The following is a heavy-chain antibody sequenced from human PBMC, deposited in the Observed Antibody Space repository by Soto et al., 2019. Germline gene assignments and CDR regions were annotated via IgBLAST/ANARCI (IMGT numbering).Heavy chain of an antibody. CDR2: IIPIFGTA. J-gene: IGHJ4*02. CDR3: ARANREYYYGSWSQYYFDY. V-gene: IGHV1-69*01. Sequence: QVQLVQSGAEVKKPGSSVQVSCKASGGTFSSYAISWVRQAPGQGLEWMGGIIPIFGTANYAQKFQGRVTITADESTSTAYMELSSLRSEDTAVYYCARANREYYYGSWSQYYFDYWGQGTLVTVSS. D-gene: IGHD3-10*01. CDR1: GGTFSSYA.